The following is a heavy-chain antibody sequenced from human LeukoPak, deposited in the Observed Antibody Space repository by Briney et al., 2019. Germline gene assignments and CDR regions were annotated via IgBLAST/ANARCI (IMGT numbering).Heavy chain of an antibody. Sequence: PGGSLRLSCAASGFTFSSYEMNWVRRAPGKGLEWVSYISSSGSTIYYADSVKGRFTISRDNAKNSLYLQMNSLRAEDMAVYYCARGSYNDSSGYLDYWGQGTLVTVSS. CDR3: ARGSYNDSSGYLDY. CDR1: GFTFSSYE. J-gene: IGHJ4*02. V-gene: IGHV3-48*03. CDR2: ISSSGSTI. D-gene: IGHD3-22*01.